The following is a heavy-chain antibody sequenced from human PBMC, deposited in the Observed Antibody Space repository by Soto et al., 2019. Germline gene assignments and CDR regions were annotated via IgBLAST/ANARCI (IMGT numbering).Heavy chain of an antibody. CDR2: IWYDGSNK. D-gene: IGHD6-19*01. J-gene: IGHJ4*02. CDR1: GFTFSSYG. Sequence: GGSLRLSCAASGFTFSSYGMHWVRQAPGKGLEWVAVIWYDGSNKYYADSVKGRFTISRDNSKNTLYLQMNSLRAEDTAVYYCARDSSSGWLFDYWGQGTLVTVST. CDR3: ARDSSSGWLFDY. V-gene: IGHV3-33*01.